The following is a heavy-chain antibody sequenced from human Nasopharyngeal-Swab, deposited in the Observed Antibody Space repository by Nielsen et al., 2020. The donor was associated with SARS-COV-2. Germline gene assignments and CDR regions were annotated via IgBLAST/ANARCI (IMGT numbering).Heavy chain of an antibody. Sequence: GGSLRLSCAASGFTFGSYDMHWVRQATGKGLEWVSTIGITGDPYYPGSVKGRFTISRENAKNSLYLQMNSLRAGDTAVYYCAVGAAQVDYWGQGTLVTVSS. V-gene: IGHV3-13*05. D-gene: IGHD2-15*01. J-gene: IGHJ4*02. CDR2: IGITGDP. CDR3: AVGAAQVDY. CDR1: GFTFGSYD.